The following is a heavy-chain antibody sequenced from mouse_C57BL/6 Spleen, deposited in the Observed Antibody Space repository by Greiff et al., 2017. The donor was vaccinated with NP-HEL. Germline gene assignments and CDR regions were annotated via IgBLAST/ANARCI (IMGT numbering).Heavy chain of an antibody. Sequence: EVKLVESEGGLVQPGSSMKLSCTASGFTFSDYYMAWVRQVPEKGLEWVANINYDGSSTYYLDSLKSRFIISRDNAKNILYLQMSSLKSEDTATYYCAVYYGPSYAMDYWGQGTSVTVSS. CDR1: GFTFSDYY. J-gene: IGHJ4*01. V-gene: IGHV5-16*01. CDR3: AVYYGPSYAMDY. D-gene: IGHD2-1*01. CDR2: INYDGSST.